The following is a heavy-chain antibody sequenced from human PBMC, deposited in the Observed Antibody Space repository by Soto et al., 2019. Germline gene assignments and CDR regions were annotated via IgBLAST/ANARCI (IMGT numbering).Heavy chain of an antibody. V-gene: IGHV3-15*01. J-gene: IGHJ5*02. CDR1: GLTFSNAW. Sequence: EVQLVESGGGLVKPGESLRLSCVASGLTFSNAWMSWVRQVPGKGLEWVGRIKSKIDGETTDYAAPVKGRFVVSRDDSQNTLYLRMNSLKTEDSAVYYCTTRVSSQSYRIFPSWGQGTLVTVSS. CDR3: TTRVSSQSYRIFPS. CDR2: IKSKIDGETT. D-gene: IGHD2-15*01.